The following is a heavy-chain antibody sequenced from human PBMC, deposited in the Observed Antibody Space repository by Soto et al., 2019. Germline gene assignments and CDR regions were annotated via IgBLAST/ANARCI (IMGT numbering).Heavy chain of an antibody. V-gene: IGHV3-7*04. CDR1: GLTFSNYW. CDR2: IKQDGSEK. J-gene: IGHJ5*02. Sequence: ESEGGLVQPGGSLRLSCAASGLTFSNYWMNWVRRAPGKGLEWVANIKQDGSEKYYVDSVKGRFTVSRDNAKNSLYLQMNSLRVEDTAVYFCAGGAGWVFDRWGQGTLVTVSS. CDR3: AGGAGWVFDR. D-gene: IGHD1-26*01.